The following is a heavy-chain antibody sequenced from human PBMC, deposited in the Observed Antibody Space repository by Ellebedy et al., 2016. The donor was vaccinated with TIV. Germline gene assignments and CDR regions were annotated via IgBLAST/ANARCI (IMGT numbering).Heavy chain of an antibody. CDR2: IYQSGST. CDR1: GDSISSSNW. CDR3: ARAPAGTQQSPLDY. J-gene: IGHJ4*02. D-gene: IGHD6-13*01. V-gene: IGHV4-4*02. Sequence: MPSETLSLTSAVSGDSISSSNWWNWVRQTPGKGLEWIGEIYQSGSTNYNPSLKSRVTISVYKSKNQFSLKLTSVTAADTAVYYCARAPAGTQQSPLDYWGQGTLVTVSS.